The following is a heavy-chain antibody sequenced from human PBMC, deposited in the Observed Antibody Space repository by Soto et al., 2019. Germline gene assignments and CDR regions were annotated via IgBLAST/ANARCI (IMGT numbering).Heavy chain of an antibody. CDR1: GGSVRSSGYY. V-gene: IGHV4-39*01. J-gene: IGHJ4*02. CDR3: ARGGGIAVAGT. CDR2: IYYGGST. Sequence: QLQLQESGPGLVKPSETLSLTCTVSGGSVRSSGYYWGWIRQSPGKGLEWIGSIYYGGSTYYNPSLKRRLTISVDTSNNQFPLKLGSVAAADPAVYYCARGGGIAVAGTWGQGTLVTVSS. D-gene: IGHD6-19*01.